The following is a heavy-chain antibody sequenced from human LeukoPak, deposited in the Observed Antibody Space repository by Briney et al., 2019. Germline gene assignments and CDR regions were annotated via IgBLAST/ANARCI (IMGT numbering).Heavy chain of an antibody. V-gene: IGHV1-24*01. J-gene: IGHJ4*02. CDR3: ATSAFHLSGHCWGH. D-gene: IGHD2-21*01. Sequence: GASVKVSCKVSGYTLTELSMHWVRQAPGKGLEWMGGFDPEDGETIYAQKFQGRVTMTEDTSTDTAYMELSSLRSEDTAVYYCATSAFHLSGHCWGHWGQGTLVTVSS. CDR2: FDPEDGET. CDR1: GYTLTELS.